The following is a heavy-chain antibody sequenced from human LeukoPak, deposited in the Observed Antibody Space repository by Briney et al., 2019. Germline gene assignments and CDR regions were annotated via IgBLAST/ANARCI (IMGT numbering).Heavy chain of an antibody. V-gene: IGHV3-30-3*01. CDR2: ISYDGSNK. Sequence: KAGGSLRLSCAASGFTFSSYAMHWVRQAPGKGLEWVAVISYDGSNKYYADSVKGRFTISRDNSKNTLYLQMNSLRAEDTAVYYCARDLDRHPHYFDYWGQGTLVTVSS. CDR3: ARDLDRHPHYFDY. CDR1: GFTFSSYA. J-gene: IGHJ4*02.